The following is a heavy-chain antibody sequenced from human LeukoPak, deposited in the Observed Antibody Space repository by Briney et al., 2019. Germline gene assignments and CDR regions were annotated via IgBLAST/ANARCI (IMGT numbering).Heavy chain of an antibody. CDR2: ISSSGSTI. D-gene: IGHD3-22*01. Sequence: GGSLRLSCAASGFTVSDYYMSWIRQAAGKGLEWVSYISSSGSTIYYADSVKGRFTISRDNAKNSLYLQMNSLRAEDTAVYYCASGYYDSSGYYDYWGQGTLVTVSS. CDR1: GFTVSDYY. V-gene: IGHV3-11*01. J-gene: IGHJ4*02. CDR3: ASGYYDSSGYYDY.